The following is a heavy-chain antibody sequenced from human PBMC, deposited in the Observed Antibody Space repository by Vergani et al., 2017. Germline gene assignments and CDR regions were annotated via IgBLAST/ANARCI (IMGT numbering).Heavy chain of an antibody. CDR2: IKNTGDST. Sequence: VQLVESGGGVVQRGGSLRLSCVASGFTFSSHAMSWVRQGHGQGLEWVSSIKNTGDSTHYADSVKGRFTISRDNSRDTLYLQMNSLRPEDTATYYCVKDAGSYENFFDSWGQGTLVTVSS. CDR3: VKDAGSYENFFDS. D-gene: IGHD1-26*01. J-gene: IGHJ4*02. V-gene: IGHV3-23*04. CDR1: GFTFSSHA.